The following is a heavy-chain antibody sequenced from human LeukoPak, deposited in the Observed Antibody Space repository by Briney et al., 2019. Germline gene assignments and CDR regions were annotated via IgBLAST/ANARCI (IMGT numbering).Heavy chain of an antibody. D-gene: IGHD2-15*01. Sequence: SETLSLTCTVSGGSISSSSYYWGWIRQPPGKGLEWIGSIYYSGSTYYNPSLKSRVTISVDTSKNQFSLKLSSVTAADTAVYYCARARAVTGYCSGGSCYSGAYYFDYWGQGTLVTVSS. CDR2: IYYSGST. CDR1: GGSISSSSYY. CDR3: ARARAVTGYCSGGSCYSGAYYFDY. V-gene: IGHV4-39*07. J-gene: IGHJ4*02.